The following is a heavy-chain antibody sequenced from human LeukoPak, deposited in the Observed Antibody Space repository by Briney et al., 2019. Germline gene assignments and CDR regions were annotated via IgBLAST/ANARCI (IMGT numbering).Heavy chain of an antibody. V-gene: IGHV4-31*03. CDR2: SYYTGST. Sequence: SQTLSLTCTVSGGSISSGGYYWSWIRQHPGKGLEWIGYSYYTGSTYHNPSLKSRVTISVDTSKNQFSLKLSSVTAADTAVYYCAREGDDFNNPRWGQGTLVTVPS. J-gene: IGHJ4*02. CDR3: AREGDDFNNPR. D-gene: IGHD4-11*01. CDR1: GGSISSGGYY.